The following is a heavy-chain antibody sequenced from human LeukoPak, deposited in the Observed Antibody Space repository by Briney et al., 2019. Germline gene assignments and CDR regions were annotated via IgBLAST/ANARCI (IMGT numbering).Heavy chain of an antibody. V-gene: IGHV3-21*01. Sequence: GESLRLSCAASGFTFSSYSMNWVRQAPGKGLEWVSSISSSSSYIYYADSVKGRFTISRDNAKNSLYLQMNSLRAEDTAVYYCARALGDYVCGSYRTAEYFQHWGQGTLVTVSS. D-gene: IGHD3-16*02. J-gene: IGHJ1*01. CDR2: ISSSSSYI. CDR3: ARALGDYVCGSYRTAEYFQH. CDR1: GFTFSSYS.